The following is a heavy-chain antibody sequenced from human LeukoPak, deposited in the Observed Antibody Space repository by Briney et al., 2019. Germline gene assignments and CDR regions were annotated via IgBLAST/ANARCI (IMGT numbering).Heavy chain of an antibody. V-gene: IGHV3-7*01. J-gene: IGHJ4*02. CDR1: GFPFSTYW. Sequence: GESLRLSCAASGFPFSTYWMSWVRQAPGKGLEWVANINQDGTEKYYVDSVKGRFTISRDYAKNSLYLQRNSLRVEDTAVYYCAKVAKYYYGPETYYFFEQWGQGTPVTASS. CDR2: INQDGTEK. CDR3: AKVAKYYYGPETYYFFEQ. D-gene: IGHD3-10*01.